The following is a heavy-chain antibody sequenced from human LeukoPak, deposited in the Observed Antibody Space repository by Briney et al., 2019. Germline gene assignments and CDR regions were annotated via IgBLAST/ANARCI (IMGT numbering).Heavy chain of an antibody. CDR2: IIPIFGTA. CDR1: GGTFSSYA. Sequence: SVKVSCKASGGTFSSYAISWVRQAPGQGLEWMGGIIPIFGTANYAQKFRGRVTITTDESTSTAYMELSSLRSEDTAVYYCARGHCGGDCRNWFDPWGQGTLVTVSS. V-gene: IGHV1-69*05. CDR3: ARGHCGGDCRNWFDP. D-gene: IGHD2-21*02. J-gene: IGHJ5*02.